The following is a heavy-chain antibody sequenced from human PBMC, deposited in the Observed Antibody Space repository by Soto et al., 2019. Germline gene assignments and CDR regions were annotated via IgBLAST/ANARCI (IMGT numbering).Heavy chain of an antibody. Sequence: QVHLVQSGSDVEKPGASVKVSCKASGYSFTSYGIGWVRQVPGQGPEWMGWISPYNGRTNYAQSVKGRVVMTTDISTNPVYLELRSLRSDDSAIYYCGRCRTDSYAMDVWGQGTTVTVSS. V-gene: IGHV1-18*01. CDR1: GYSFTSYG. D-gene: IGHD5-18*01. CDR3: GRCRTDSYAMDV. J-gene: IGHJ6*02. CDR2: ISPYNGRT.